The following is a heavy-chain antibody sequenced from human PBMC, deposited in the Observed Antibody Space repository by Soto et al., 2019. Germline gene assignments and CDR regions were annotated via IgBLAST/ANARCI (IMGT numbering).Heavy chain of an antibody. D-gene: IGHD1-1*01. J-gene: IGHJ4*02. CDR1: GYTFTSYG. CDR2: ISAHNGNT. Sequence: QVHLVQSGAEVKKPGASVKVSCKASGYTFTSYGITWVRQAPGQGLEWMGWISAHNGNTDYAQKLQGRVIVTRGTSTSTAYMELRSLRSDDTAVYYCARGRYGDYWGQGVLVTVSS. V-gene: IGHV1-18*01. CDR3: ARGRYGDY.